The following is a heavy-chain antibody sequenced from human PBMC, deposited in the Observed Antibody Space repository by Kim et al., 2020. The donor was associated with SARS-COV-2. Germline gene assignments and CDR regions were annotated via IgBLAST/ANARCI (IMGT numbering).Heavy chain of an antibody. J-gene: IGHJ4*02. CDR3: ASWPYYDYVWGSYRPDY. Sequence: GGSLRLSCAASGFTFSSYWMSWVRQAPGKGLEWVANIKQDGSEKYYVDSVKGRFTISRDNAKNSLYLQMNSLRAEDTAVYYCASWPYYDYVWGSYRPDYWGQGTLVTVSS. D-gene: IGHD3-16*02. CDR1: GFTFSSYW. V-gene: IGHV3-7*03. CDR2: IKQDGSEK.